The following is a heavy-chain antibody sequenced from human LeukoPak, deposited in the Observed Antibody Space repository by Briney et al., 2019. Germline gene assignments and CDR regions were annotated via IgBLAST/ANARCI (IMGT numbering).Heavy chain of an antibody. Sequence: SETLSLTCAVSGYSISSGHYWGWIRQPPGKGLEWIGSIYHSGSTYYNPSLKSRVTISVDTSKNQFSLKLSSVTAADTAVYYCARDLGQQWLVQGAFDYWGQGTLVTVSS. CDR1: GYSISSGHY. CDR3: ARDLGQQWLVQGAFDY. CDR2: IYHSGST. D-gene: IGHD6-19*01. V-gene: IGHV4-38-2*02. J-gene: IGHJ4*02.